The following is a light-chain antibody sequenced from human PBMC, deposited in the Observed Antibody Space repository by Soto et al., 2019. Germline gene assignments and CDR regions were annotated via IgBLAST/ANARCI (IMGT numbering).Light chain of an antibody. J-gene: IGKJ2*01. Sequence: IQMTQSPSSLSASLGDRVTITCRASRRITTYLNWYQQKPGNAPKLLITTSGTLQRGVPSRFSGSGSGTDFTLTITSLQREDFATYFCQQTYSTPYTFGQGTKLEIK. CDR3: QQTYSTPYT. CDR2: TSG. CDR1: RRITTY. V-gene: IGKV1-39*01.